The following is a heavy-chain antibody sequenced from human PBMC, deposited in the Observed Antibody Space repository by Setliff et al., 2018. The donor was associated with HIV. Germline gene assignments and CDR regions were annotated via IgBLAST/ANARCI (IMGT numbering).Heavy chain of an antibody. CDR3: ARHSPNVGVRGDAFDI. V-gene: IGHV4-59*08. Sequence: PSETLSLTCTVSGGSIGGYYWSWIRQPPGKGLGWIGYIHYSGATNYNPSLKSRVTISLDTSRTQFSLRLCSVTAADTAVYYCARHSPNVGVRGDAFDIWGQGTVVTVSS. J-gene: IGHJ3*02. CDR2: IHYSGAT. CDR1: GGSIGGYY. D-gene: IGHD2-8*01.